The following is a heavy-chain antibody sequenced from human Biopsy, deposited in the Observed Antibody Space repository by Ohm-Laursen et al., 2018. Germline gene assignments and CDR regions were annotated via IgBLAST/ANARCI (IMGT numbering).Heavy chain of an antibody. CDR1: GYMFLRYY. D-gene: IGHD1-26*01. V-gene: IGHV1-46*01. Sequence: ASVKVSCKASGYMFLRYYIHWVRQAPGKGLEWMGIIAPRGSDATYAQKFQGRLIMITDTSTATVYMQLGNLTSEDTAVYFCARDRIELEATPTNADYYYFGMDVWGQGTTVTVS. CDR3: ARDRIELEATPTNADYYYFGMDV. J-gene: IGHJ6*02. CDR2: IAPRGSDA.